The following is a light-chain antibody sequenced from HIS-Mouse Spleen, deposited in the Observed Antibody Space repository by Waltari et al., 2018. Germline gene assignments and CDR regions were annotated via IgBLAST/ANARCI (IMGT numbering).Light chain of an antibody. V-gene: IGLV2-11*01. CDR1: SSYVGGYNN. CDR3: CSYAGSYTWV. J-gene: IGLJ3*02. CDR2: DVS. Sequence: QSALTQPRSVSGSPGQSVTISCTGTSSYVGGYNNVSWYQQHPGKAAQIMIYDVSKRPSGVPDRFSGSKAGNTASLTIAGRQAEDEADYYCCSYAGSYTWVFGGGTKLTVL.